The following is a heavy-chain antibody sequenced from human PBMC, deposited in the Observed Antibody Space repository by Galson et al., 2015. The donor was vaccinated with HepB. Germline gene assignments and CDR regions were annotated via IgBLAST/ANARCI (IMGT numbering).Heavy chain of an antibody. V-gene: IGHV3-7*03. CDR2: IKQDGSEK. CDR3: ARESLPSDY. CDR1: GFAFSSYW. J-gene: IGHJ4*02. Sequence: SLRLSCAASGFAFSSYWMNWVRQAPGKGLEWVANIKQDGSEKFYVDTVKGRFTISRDNAKNTLYLQMNSLAAEDTAMYYCARESLPSDYWGQGTLVTVSS.